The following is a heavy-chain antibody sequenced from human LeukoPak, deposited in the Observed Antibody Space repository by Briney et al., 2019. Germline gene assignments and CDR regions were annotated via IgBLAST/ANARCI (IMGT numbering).Heavy chain of an antibody. CDR2: ISAYNGNT. Sequence: GASVKVSCKASAYTFTSYGISWVRQAPGQGLEWMGWISAYNGNTNYAQKLQGRVTMTTDTSTSTAYMELRSLRSDDTAVYYCARGIGIGFAGRGIEMTTVSYRFSDWGQGTLVTVSS. D-gene: IGHD5-24*01. J-gene: IGHJ4*02. CDR3: ARGIGIGFAGRGIEMTTVSYRFSD. CDR1: AYTFTSYG. V-gene: IGHV1-18*01.